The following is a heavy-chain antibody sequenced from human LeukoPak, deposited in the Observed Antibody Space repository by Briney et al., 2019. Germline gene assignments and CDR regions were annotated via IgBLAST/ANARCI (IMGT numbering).Heavy chain of an antibody. CDR1: GFTFSSYA. J-gene: IGHJ6*03. CDR3: ARVKQSYMDV. V-gene: IGHV3-30-3*01. Sequence: GSLRLSCAASGFTFSSYAMHWVRQAPGKGLEWVAVISYDGSNKYYADSVKGRFTISRDNSKNTLYLQMNSLRAEDTAVYYCARVKQSYMDVWGKGTTVTVSS. CDR2: ISYDGSNK.